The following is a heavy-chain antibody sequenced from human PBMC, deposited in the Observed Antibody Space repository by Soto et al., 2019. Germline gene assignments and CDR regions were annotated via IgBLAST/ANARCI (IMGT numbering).Heavy chain of an antibody. J-gene: IGHJ4*02. CDR3: ARSIVVVTALDY. CDR2: INAGNGNT. D-gene: IGHD2-21*02. CDR1: GYTFTSYA. Sequence: QVQLVQPGAEEKKPGASVKVSGKASGYTFTSYAMHWVRQAPGQRLEWMGWINAGNGNTKYSQKFQGRVTITRDTSASTAYMELSSLRSEDTAVYYCARSIVVVTALDYWGQGTLVTVSS. V-gene: IGHV1-3*05.